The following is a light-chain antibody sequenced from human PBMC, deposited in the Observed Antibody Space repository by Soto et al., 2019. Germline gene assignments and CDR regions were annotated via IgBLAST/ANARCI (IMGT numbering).Light chain of an antibody. V-gene: IGLV2-14*01. CDR1: SSDVGGYNY. CDR2: DVS. Sequence: QSALTQPASGSGSPGQSITISCTGTSSDVGGYNYVSWYQQHPGKAPKFMIYDVSNRPSGVSNRFSGSKSDNTASLTISGLQAEDEADYYCSSYTTSNTRQIVFGTGTKLTVL. J-gene: IGLJ1*01. CDR3: SSYTTSNTRQIV.